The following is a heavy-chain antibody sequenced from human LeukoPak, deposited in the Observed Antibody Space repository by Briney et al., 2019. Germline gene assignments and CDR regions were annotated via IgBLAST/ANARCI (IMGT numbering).Heavy chain of an antibody. CDR1: GFTFSSYG. V-gene: IGHV3-33*01. D-gene: IGHD3-10*01. Sequence: GGSLRLSCAASGFTFSSYGMHWVRQAPGKGLEWVAVIWYDGSNKYYADSVKGRFTISRDNSKNTLYLQMNSLRAEDTAVYYCARDSYYYGSGSHLLFQHWGQGTLVTVSS. CDR3: ARDSYYYGSGSHLLFQH. J-gene: IGHJ1*01. CDR2: IWYDGSNK.